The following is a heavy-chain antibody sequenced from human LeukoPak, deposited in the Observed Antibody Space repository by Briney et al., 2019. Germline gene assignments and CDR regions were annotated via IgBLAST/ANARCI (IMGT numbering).Heavy chain of an antibody. CDR3: AKEDPAIILGIDY. V-gene: IGHV3-23*01. Sequence: GESLRLSCAASGFTFSSYAMSWVRQAPGKGLEWVSAVTGSGGSTYYADSVRGRFIISRDNSKNTLFLQLDSLRVEDTAVYYCAKEDPAIILGIDYWGQGALVIVSS. D-gene: IGHD5-18*01. J-gene: IGHJ4*02. CDR2: VTGSGGST. CDR1: GFTFSSYA.